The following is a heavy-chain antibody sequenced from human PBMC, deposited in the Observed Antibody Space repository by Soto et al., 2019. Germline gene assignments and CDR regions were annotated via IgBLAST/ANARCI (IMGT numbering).Heavy chain of an antibody. J-gene: IGHJ3*02. D-gene: IGHD1-26*01. Sequence: QVQLVQSGAEVKKPGTSVKVSCEVSGGTFSNYAITWVRQAPGQGLEWLGGAIPVYGSTNYAQMFQGRVTITTDESATPTFMELSSLRSDDTAVYYWASRGVANSRDAFDIWGQGTLVTVS. CDR2: AIPVYGST. CDR1: GGTFSNYA. V-gene: IGHV1-69*01. CDR3: ASRGVANSRDAFDI.